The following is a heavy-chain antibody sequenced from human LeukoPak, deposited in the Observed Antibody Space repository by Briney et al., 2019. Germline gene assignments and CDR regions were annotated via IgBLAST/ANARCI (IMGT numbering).Heavy chain of an antibody. Sequence: GGSLRLSCAASGFTFGSYTMNWVRQAPGKGLEWVSSISSSTTYIYYADSVKGRFTISRDNAKNSLYLQMNSLRAEDTAVYYCARGGRISDAFDIWGHGTMVTVSS. D-gene: IGHD3-10*01. CDR2: ISSSTTYI. CDR3: ARGGRISDAFDI. CDR1: GFTFGSYT. V-gene: IGHV3-21*01. J-gene: IGHJ3*02.